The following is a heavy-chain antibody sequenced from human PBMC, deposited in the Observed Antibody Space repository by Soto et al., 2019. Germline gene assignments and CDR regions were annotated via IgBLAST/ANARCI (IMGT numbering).Heavy chain of an antibody. J-gene: IGHJ5*02. Sequence: QVQLQESGPGLVKPSQTLSLTCTVSGGSISSGGYYWSWIRQHPGKGLEWIGYIYYSGSTYYNPYIKSRVTTSVDTSKNQFSLKLSSVTAADTAVYYCAREHGYYTGNWFAPWGQGTLVTVSS. CDR3: AREHGYYTGNWFAP. CDR1: GGSISSGGYY. D-gene: IGHD3-3*01. V-gene: IGHV4-31*03. CDR2: IYYSGST.